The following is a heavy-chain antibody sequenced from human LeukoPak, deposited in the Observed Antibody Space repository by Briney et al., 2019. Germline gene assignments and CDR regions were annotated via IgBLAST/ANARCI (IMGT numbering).Heavy chain of an antibody. CDR3: AIDPSNSGYDYLYYFDY. J-gene: IGHJ4*02. V-gene: IGHV1-2*02. CDR1: GYTFTSYG. D-gene: IGHD5-12*01. CDR2: VKPDNGGT. Sequence: ASVTVSCKTSGYTFTSYGIGWVRQAPGQGLEWMGWVKPDNGGTNYAQKFQDTVTMTRDMSISTAYMELSRLRSDDTAVYYCAIDPSNSGYDYLYYFDYWGQGTLVTVSS.